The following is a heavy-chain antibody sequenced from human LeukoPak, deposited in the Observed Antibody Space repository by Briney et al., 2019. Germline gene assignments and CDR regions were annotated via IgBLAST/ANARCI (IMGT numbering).Heavy chain of an antibody. CDR3: ARLRVGYCSSTSCYYYYYGMDV. Sequence: ASVKVSCKASVYTFTSYAMHWVRQAPGQRLEWMGWINAGNGNTKYSQKFQGRVTITRDTSASTAYMELSSLRSEDTAVYYCARLRVGYCSSTSCYYYYYGMDVWGQGTTVTVSS. J-gene: IGHJ6*02. CDR1: VYTFTSYA. V-gene: IGHV1-3*01. CDR2: INAGNGNT. D-gene: IGHD2-2*01.